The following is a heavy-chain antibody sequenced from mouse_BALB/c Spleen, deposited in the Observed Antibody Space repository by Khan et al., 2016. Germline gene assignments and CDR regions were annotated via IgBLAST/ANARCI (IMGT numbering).Heavy chain of an antibody. D-gene: IGHD2-3*01. CDR2: INPSTGYT. J-gene: IGHJ2*01. CDR1: GYTFTSYW. CDR3: PIYDGYYFDC. V-gene: IGHV1-7*01. Sequence: QVQLQQSGAELAKPGASVKMSCKASGYTFTSYWMHWVKQRPGQGLEWIGYINPSTGYTEYNQKFKDKATLTADKSSSTAYMQLSSLTSEDAAVYCCPIYDGYYFDCGGQCTTLTVSS.